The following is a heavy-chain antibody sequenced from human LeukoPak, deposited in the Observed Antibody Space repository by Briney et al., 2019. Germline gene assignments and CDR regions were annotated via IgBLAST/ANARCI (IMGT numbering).Heavy chain of an antibody. J-gene: IGHJ4*02. V-gene: IGHV1-2*04. D-gene: IGHD6-19*01. CDR2: INPSSGGT. Sequence: EASVKVSCKASGYTFTGYFMHWVRQAPGQGLEWMGWINPSSGGTNYAQKFQGWVTMTRDTSISTAYMELSRLRSDDTAVYYCARGKSTASIAVAGTWYYFDYWGQGTLVTVSS. CDR3: ARGKSTASIAVAGTWYYFDY. CDR1: GYTFTGYF.